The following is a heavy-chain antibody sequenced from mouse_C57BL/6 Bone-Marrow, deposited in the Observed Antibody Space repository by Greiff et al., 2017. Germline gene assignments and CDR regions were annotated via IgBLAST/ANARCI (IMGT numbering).Heavy chain of an antibody. CDR1: GYTFTTYP. D-gene: IGHD2-1*01. CDR2: FHPYNDDT. CDR3: ARRDCNFSWFAY. Sequence: QVQLQQSGAELVKPGASVKMSCKASGYTFTTYPIEWMKQKHGQSLEWIGNFHPYNDDTKYNEKFKGKATLTVEKSSSTAYLELSRLTSDDSAVYYCARRDCNFSWFAYWGQGTLVTVSA. V-gene: IGHV1-47*01. J-gene: IGHJ3*01.